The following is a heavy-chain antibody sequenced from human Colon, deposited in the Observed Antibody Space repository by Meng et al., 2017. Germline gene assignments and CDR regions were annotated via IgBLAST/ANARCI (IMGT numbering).Heavy chain of an antibody. D-gene: IGHD3-22*01. Sequence: GESLKISCAAPGFTYSSYSMNWVRQAPGKGLEWVSAITNNSSYIYYAHSVKGRFTISRDNAEKSLYLQMNSLGAEDTAVYYCARDRDSGGSYYDWFDPWGHGTQVTVSS. V-gene: IGHV3-21*01. J-gene: IGHJ5*02. CDR3: ARDRDSGGSYYDWFDP. CDR2: ITNNSSYI. CDR1: GFTYSSYS.